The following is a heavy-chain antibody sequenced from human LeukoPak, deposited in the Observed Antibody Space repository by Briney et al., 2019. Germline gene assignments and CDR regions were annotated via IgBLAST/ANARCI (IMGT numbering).Heavy chain of an antibody. D-gene: IGHD6-13*01. J-gene: IGHJ5*02. CDR1: GGSISSSSYY. CDR3: ARAYSSSWYFNWFDP. CDR2: IYYSGST. V-gene: IGHV4-39*07. Sequence: SETLSLTCTVSGGSISSSSYYWGWIRQPPGKGLEWIGSIYYSGSTYYNPSLKSRVTISVDTSKNQFSLKLSSVTAADTAVYFCARAYSSSWYFNWFDPWGQGTLVTVSS.